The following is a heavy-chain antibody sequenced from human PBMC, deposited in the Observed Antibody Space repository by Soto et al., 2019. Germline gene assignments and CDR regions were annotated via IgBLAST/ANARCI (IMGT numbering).Heavy chain of an antibody. V-gene: IGHV4-59*08. CDR2: IHYSGST. J-gene: IGHJ4*02. D-gene: IGHD6-19*01. CDR1: GGSISSYY. CDR3: ARHVNVAVAGTGFDY. Sequence: QVQLQESGPGLVKPSETLSLTCTVSGGSISSYYWSWIRQPPGKGLEWIGHIHYSGSTNYNPSLRSRVTMSVVTSKNQFSLKLSSVTAADTAVYYCARHVNVAVAGTGFDYWGQGTLVTVSS.